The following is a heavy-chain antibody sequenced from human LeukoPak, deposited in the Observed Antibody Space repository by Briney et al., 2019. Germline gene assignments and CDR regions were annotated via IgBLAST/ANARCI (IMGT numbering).Heavy chain of an antibody. D-gene: IGHD6-6*01. CDR2: IYYNGST. CDR1: GVSITSYY. V-gene: IGHV4-59*12. Sequence: SETLSLTCTVSGVSITSYYWSWIRQPPGKGLEWLGYIYYNGSTNYNPSLKSRVTISIDTSKNRLSLKVSSVIAADTAMYYCARGGSRSYTSSTLDYWGQGTLVTVSS. CDR3: ARGGSRSYTSSTLDY. J-gene: IGHJ4*02.